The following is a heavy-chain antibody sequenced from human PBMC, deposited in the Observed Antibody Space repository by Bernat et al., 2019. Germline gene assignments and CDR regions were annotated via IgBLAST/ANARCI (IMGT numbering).Heavy chain of an antibody. V-gene: IGHV3-30-3*01. CDR1: GFTFSSYA. CDR3: ARGVGATGDFDY. CDR2: ISYDGSNK. J-gene: IGHJ4*02. Sequence: QVQLVESGGGVVQPGRSLRLSCAASGFTFSSYAMHWVRQAPGKGLEWVAVISYDGSNKYYADSVKGRFTISRDNSKNTLYLQMNSLRAEDTAVYYCARGVGATGDFDYWGQGTLVTVSS. D-gene: IGHD1-26*01.